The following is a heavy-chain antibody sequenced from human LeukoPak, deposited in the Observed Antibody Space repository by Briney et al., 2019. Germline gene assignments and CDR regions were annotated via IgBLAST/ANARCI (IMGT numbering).Heavy chain of an antibody. D-gene: IGHD5-12*01. Sequence: GGSLRLSCAASGFTFSSYGMSWVRQAPGKGLEWVSAISGSGGSTYYADSVKGRFTISRDNSKNTLYLQMNSLRAEDTAVYYCARDYGGYGYFDYWGQGTLVTVSS. CDR1: GFTFSSYG. J-gene: IGHJ4*02. CDR2: ISGSGGST. CDR3: ARDYGGYGYFDY. V-gene: IGHV3-23*01.